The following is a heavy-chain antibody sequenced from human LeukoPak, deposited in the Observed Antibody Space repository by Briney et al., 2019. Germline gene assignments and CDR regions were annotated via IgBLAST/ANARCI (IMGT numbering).Heavy chain of an antibody. Sequence: PGGSLRLSCAASGFTFSSYAMNWVRQAPGKGLEYVSAISNDGNSTHYASSVKGRFIISRDNSKNTLYLQMNSLRAEDTAVYYCARDTFWYSRARRGWFDPWGQGTLVTVSS. D-gene: IGHD2/OR15-2a*01. CDR3: ARDTFWYSRARRGWFDP. CDR2: ISNDGNST. V-gene: IGHV3-64*01. J-gene: IGHJ5*02. CDR1: GFTFSSYA.